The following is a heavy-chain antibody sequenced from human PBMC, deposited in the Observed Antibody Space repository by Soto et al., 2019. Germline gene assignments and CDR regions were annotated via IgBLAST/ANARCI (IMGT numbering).Heavy chain of an antibody. CDR1: GFTFTSSA. V-gene: IGHV1-58*01. CDR3: AADQDCTSTSCHPYNFDS. D-gene: IGHD2-2*01. Sequence: SVKVSCKASGFTFTSSAVQWVRQARGQRLEWIGWIVVGSDNTNYAQKFQERVTITRDMSTSTAYMELSSLRSEDTAVYYCAADQDCTSTSCHPYNFDSWGQGTLVTVSS. J-gene: IGHJ4*02. CDR2: IVVGSDNT.